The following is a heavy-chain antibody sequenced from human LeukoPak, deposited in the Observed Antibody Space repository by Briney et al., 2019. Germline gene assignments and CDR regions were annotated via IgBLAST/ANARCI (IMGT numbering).Heavy chain of an antibody. V-gene: IGHV4-4*07. CDR3: ARGSSGWYVDVY. Sequence: PSGTLSLTCTVSGGSISSYYWSWIRQPAGKGLEWIWPIYTRGSTNYNPSLKRRLTMSVDTSKNPFSLKVRSVTAGDTAVYYCARGSSGWYVDVYWGEGTLVSVSS. CDR2: IYTRGST. D-gene: IGHD6-19*01. J-gene: IGHJ4*02. CDR1: GGSISSYY.